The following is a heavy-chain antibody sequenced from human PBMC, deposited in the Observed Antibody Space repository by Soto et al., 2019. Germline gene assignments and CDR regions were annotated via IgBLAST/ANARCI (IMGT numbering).Heavy chain of an antibody. CDR3: ARVKIRLTHYSSPPLLDY. CDR2: ISSSGSTI. D-gene: IGHD6-19*01. CDR1: GFTFSSYS. J-gene: IGHJ4*02. V-gene: IGHV3-48*01. Sequence: GGSLRLSCAVSGFTFSSYSMNWVRQAPGKGLEWVSYISSSGSTIYYADSVKGRFTISRDNAKNSLYLQMNSLRAEDTSVYFCARVKIRLTHYSSPPLLDYWGQGTLVTVSS.